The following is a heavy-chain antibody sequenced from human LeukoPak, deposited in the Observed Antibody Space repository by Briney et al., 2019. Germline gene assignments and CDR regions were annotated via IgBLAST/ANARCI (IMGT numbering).Heavy chain of an antibody. CDR2: IYYSGST. D-gene: IGHD2-2*01. CDR3: VRDMGSSTSKD. J-gene: IGHJ4*02. CDR1: GGSISSYY. Sequence: SETLSLTCTVSGGSISSYYWSWIRQPPGKGLEWIGYIYYSGSTNYNPSLKSRVTISLDTSKNQFSLKLSSVTAADTAVYYCVRDMGSSTSKDWGQGTLVTVSS. V-gene: IGHV4-59*01.